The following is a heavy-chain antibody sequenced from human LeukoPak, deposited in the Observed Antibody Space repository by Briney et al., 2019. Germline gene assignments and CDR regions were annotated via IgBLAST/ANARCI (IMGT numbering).Heavy chain of an antibody. CDR2: IKQDGSEK. Sequence: GGSLRLSCAAPGFTFRGYWMSWVRQAPGKGLEWVATIKQDGSEKTYVDSVEGRFTSSRDNAKSSLFLQMDSLRAEDTAVYYCARFGMDAAIDYWGQGTLVTVSS. V-gene: IGHV3-7*01. CDR3: ARFGMDAAIDY. D-gene: IGHD2-15*01. CDR1: GFTFRGYW. J-gene: IGHJ4*02.